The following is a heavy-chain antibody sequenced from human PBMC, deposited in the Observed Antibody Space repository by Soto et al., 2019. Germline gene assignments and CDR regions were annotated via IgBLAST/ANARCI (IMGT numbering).Heavy chain of an antibody. CDR3: ASLYSSAWARDY. V-gene: IGHV3-74*01. CDR2: ISSDGSST. J-gene: IGHJ4*02. Sequence: HPGGSLRLSCAASGFTFSSCWMHWVRQAPGKGLVWVSRISSDGSSTNYADSVKGRFTISRDNAKNTLYLQMNNLRPEDTAVYYCASLYSSAWARDYWGQGTLVTVSS. D-gene: IGHD6-19*01. CDR1: GFTFSSCW.